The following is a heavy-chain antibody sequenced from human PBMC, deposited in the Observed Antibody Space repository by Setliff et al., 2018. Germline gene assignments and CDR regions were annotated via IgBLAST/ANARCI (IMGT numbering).Heavy chain of an antibody. Sequence: GGSLRLSCVGSGFSFSTYSMAWVRQAPGKGLQWVSGIYGGGGNGGRNTFYADSVKGRFTISRDNSKNTLYLQMNSLRAEDTALYHCAKDRVPDNIWDFDSWGPGTLVTVSS. D-gene: IGHD1-26*01. J-gene: IGHJ5*01. CDR3: AKDRVPDNIWDFDS. CDR2: IYGGGGNGGRNT. V-gene: IGHV3-23*03. CDR1: GFSFSTYS.